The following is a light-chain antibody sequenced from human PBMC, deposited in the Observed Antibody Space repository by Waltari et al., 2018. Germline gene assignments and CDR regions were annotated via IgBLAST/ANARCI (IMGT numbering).Light chain of an antibody. Sequence: EIVLTQSPGTLSLSPGERATLSCRASQSVASNYLAWYQQKPGQAPRLIMYTASSRASDIPDRFSGSGSGTDFTLTISRLEPEHFAVYSCQQYGTSPLTFGGGIMVDLK. V-gene: IGKV3-20*01. CDR1: QSVASNY. CDR3: QQYGTSPLT. CDR2: TAS. J-gene: IGKJ4*01.